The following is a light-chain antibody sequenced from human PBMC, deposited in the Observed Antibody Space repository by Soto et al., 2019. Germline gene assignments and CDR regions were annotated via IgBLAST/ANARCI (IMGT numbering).Light chain of an antibody. CDR1: QSVSSN. V-gene: IGKV3-15*01. Sequence: EIVMTQSPATLSVSPGERATLSCRASQSVSSNLAWYQQKPGQAPRLLIYGASTRATAIPARFSGSGSGTEFTLTISSLQSEDFAVYYCQQYNTWPTFGQRTKLEIK. CDR2: GAS. J-gene: IGKJ2*01. CDR3: QQYNTWPT.